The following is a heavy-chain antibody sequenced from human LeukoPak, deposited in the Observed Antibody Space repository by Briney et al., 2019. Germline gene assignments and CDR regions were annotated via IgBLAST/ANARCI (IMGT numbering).Heavy chain of an antibody. V-gene: IGHV1-18*03. Sequence: ASVKVSCKASGYTFTSYGISWVRQAPGQGLEWMGWISAYNGNTNYAQKLQGRVTMTTDTSTGTAYMELRSLRSDDMAVYYCARDALGYCSGGSCLLPFDYWGQGTLVTVSS. D-gene: IGHD2-15*01. J-gene: IGHJ4*02. CDR3: ARDALGYCSGGSCLLPFDY. CDR2: ISAYNGNT. CDR1: GYTFTSYG.